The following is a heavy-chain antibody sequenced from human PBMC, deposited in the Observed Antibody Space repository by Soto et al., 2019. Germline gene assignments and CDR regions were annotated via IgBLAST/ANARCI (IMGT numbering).Heavy chain of an antibody. V-gene: IGHV4-39*01. D-gene: IGHD6-19*01. Sequence: SETLSLTCTVSGASLSVGPYTWGWIRQSPERGLEWIGTISHMGTPYYNTSLENRLTISLATSKKQFTLKLTSVAAADTAVYYCARLPTGWQNWVDPWGQGILVT. CDR1: GASLSVGPYT. CDR2: ISHMGTP. J-gene: IGHJ5*02. CDR3: ARLPTGWQNWVDP.